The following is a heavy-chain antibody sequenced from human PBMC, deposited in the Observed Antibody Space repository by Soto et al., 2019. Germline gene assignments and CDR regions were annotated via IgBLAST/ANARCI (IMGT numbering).Heavy chain of an antibody. Sequence: EVQLVESGGGLVKPGGSLRLSCAASGFTFSSYSMNWVRQAPGKGLEWVSSISSSSSYIYYADSVKGRFTISRDNAKNSLYLQMNTLRAEATAVYYCARVGGELVPGFDSWGQGTLVTVTS. V-gene: IGHV3-21*01. CDR1: GFTFSSYS. CDR2: ISSSSSYI. J-gene: IGHJ4*02. CDR3: ARVGGELVPGFDS. D-gene: IGHD6-6*01.